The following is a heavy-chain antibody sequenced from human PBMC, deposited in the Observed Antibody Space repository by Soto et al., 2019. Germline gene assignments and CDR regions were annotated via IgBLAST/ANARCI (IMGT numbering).Heavy chain of an antibody. CDR1: VYTFTSYG. V-gene: IGHV1-18*01. CDR3: ARDLSYGLCDY. J-gene: IGHJ4*02. D-gene: IGHD5-18*01. Sequence: QVQLVQSGAEVKKPGASVKVSCKASVYTFTSYGISWVRHAPGQGLEWMGWISAYNGNTKYEQKLQGRVTMTTDTSTSKAYMELSRLRSDDTPVYYCARDLSYGLCDYCGQGTLVTVSS. CDR2: ISAYNGNT.